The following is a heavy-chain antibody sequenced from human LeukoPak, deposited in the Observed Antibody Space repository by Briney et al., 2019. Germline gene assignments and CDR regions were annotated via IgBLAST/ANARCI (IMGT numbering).Heavy chain of an antibody. CDR3: ARDLSASERAMDV. Sequence: GGSLRLSCAASGFTFSSYEMNWVRQAPGKGLEWVSYISSSSSTIYYADSVKGRFTISRANAKNSPYLQMNSLGGADTAVYYCARDLSASERAMDVWGQGTTVIVSS. D-gene: IGHD3-3*01. CDR2: ISSSSSTI. J-gene: IGHJ6*02. V-gene: IGHV3-48*03. CDR1: GFTFSSYE.